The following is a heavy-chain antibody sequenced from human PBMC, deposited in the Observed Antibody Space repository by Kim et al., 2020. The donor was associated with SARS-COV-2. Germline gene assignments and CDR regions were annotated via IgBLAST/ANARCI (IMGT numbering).Heavy chain of an antibody. J-gene: IGHJ4*02. CDR1: GYSFTSYW. V-gene: IGHV5-51*01. CDR2: IYPGDSDT. Sequence: GESLKISCKGSGYSFTSYWIGWVRQMPGKGLEWMGIIYPGDSDTRYSPSFQGQVTISADKSISTAYLQWSSLKASDTAMYYCARQRGYSYGLATPDYWGQGTLVTVSS. D-gene: IGHD5-18*01. CDR3: ARQRGYSYGLATPDY.